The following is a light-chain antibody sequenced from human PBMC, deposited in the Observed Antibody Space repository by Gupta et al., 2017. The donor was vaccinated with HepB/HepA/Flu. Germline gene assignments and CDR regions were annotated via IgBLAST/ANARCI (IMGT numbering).Light chain of an antibody. J-gene: IGKJ4*01. CDR1: QGISSY. CDR3: QQPKSYPPLT. Sequence: DIQLTQSPSFLSASVGDRVTITCRASQGISSYLAWYQQKPGKAPKLLIYAASTWQSGVPSRFSGSGYGTEFTLTISSRQPEDFAAYYCQQPKSYPPLTFGSGTKVEIK. CDR2: AAS. V-gene: IGKV1-9*01.